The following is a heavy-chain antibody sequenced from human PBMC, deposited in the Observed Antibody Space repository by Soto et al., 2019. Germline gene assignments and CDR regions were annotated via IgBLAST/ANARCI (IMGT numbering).Heavy chain of an antibody. CDR1: GGSISSGGYS. CDR2: IYHSGST. J-gene: IGHJ6*02. CDR3: ARENLYGSGIPLRQYGMDV. Sequence: PSETLSLTCAVSGGSISSGGYSWSWIRQPPGKGLEWIGYIYHSGSTYYNPSLKSRVTISVDRSKNQFSLKLSSVTAADTAVYYCARENLYGSGIPLRQYGMDVWGQGTTVTVSS. V-gene: IGHV4-30-2*01. D-gene: IGHD3-10*01.